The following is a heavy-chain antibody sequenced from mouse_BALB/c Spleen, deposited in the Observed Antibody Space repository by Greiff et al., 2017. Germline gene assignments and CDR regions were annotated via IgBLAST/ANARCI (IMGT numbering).Heavy chain of an antibody. CDR3: VGGGAMDY. CDR1: GFTFNTYA. J-gene: IGHJ4*01. CDR2: IRSKSNNYAT. Sequence: DVMLVESGGGLVQPKGSLKLSCAASGFTFNTYAMNWVRQAPGKGLEWVARIRSKSNNYATYYADSVKDRFTISRDDSQSMLYLQMNNLKTEDTAMYYCVGGGAMDYWGQGTSVTVSS. V-gene: IGHV10-1*02.